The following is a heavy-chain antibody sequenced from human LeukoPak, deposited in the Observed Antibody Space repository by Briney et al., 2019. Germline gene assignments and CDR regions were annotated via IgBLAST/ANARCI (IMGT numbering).Heavy chain of an antibody. CDR2: MNPNSGNT. D-gene: IGHD5-18*01. CDR3: ARNMWIQLWLRLYYYGMDV. V-gene: IGHV1-8*02. CDR1: GYTFTTYA. J-gene: IGHJ6*02. Sequence: ASVKVSCKASGYTFTTYAMTWVRQATGQGLEWMGWMNPNSGNTGYAQKFQGRVTMTRNTSISTAYMELSSLRSEDTAVYYCARNMWIQLWLRLYYYGMDVWGQGTTVTVSS.